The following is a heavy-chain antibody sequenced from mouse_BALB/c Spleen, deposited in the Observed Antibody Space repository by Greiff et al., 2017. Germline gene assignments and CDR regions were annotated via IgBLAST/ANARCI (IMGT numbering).Heavy chain of an antibody. CDR1: GFNIKDTY. D-gene: IGHD3-3*01. V-gene: IGHV14-3*02. CDR2: IDPANGNT. Sequence: EVKLMESGAELVKPGASVKLSCTASGFNIKDTYMHWVKQRPEQGLEWIGRIDPANGNTKYDPKFQGKATITADTSSNTAYLQLSSLTSEDTAVYYCEGLGYYFDYWGQGTTLTVSS. J-gene: IGHJ2*01. CDR3: EGLGYYFDY.